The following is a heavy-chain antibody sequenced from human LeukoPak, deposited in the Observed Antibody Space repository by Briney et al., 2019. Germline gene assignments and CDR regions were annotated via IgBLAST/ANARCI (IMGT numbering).Heavy chain of an antibody. D-gene: IGHD5-24*01. J-gene: IGHJ4*02. Sequence: SGTLSLTCSVSGGSISNYYWNWIRQPAGKGLEWIGRIYVSGSTNLNPSLKSRVTMSVDTSKNQFSLELSSVTAADTAVYYCARDRDNSPFDLWGQGTLVIVSS. V-gene: IGHV4-4*07. CDR1: GGSISNYY. CDR2: IYVSGST. CDR3: ARDRDNSPFDL.